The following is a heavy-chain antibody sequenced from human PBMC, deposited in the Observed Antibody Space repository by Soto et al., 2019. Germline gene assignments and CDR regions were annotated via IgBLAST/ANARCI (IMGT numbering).Heavy chain of an antibody. D-gene: IGHD3-10*01. V-gene: IGHV1-69*13. Sequence: GASVKVSCKASGGTFSSYAISWVRQAPGQGLEWMGGIIPIFGTANYAQKFQGRVTITADESTSTAYMELSSLRSEDTAVYYCARGRINMVLGVIDNYYYGMDVWGQGTTVTVSS. CDR3: ARGRINMVLGVIDNYYYGMDV. CDR1: GGTFSSYA. CDR2: IIPIFGTA. J-gene: IGHJ6*02.